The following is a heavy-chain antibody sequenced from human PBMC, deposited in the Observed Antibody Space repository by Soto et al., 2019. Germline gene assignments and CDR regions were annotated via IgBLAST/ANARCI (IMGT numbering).Heavy chain of an antibody. V-gene: IGHV3-23*01. J-gene: IGHJ4*02. CDR2: ISGRDGVT. CDR1: GLTFSSHA. CDR3: AAEEEGFLEGPLDI. Sequence: EVQLLESGGGLVQPGGSLRLSCVASGLTFSSHAMTWVRQAPGKGLEWVAGISGRDGVTHYTDSVKGRATISRDNPKSVLYLQNNKPRAQGMAIYCCAAEEEGFLEGPLDIWGPGTLVTVSS.